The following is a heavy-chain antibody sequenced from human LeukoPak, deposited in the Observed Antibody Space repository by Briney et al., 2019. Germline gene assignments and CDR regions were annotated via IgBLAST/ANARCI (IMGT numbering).Heavy chain of an antibody. CDR2: INPNSGGT. Sequence: ASVKVSCKASGYTFTGYYMHWVRQAPGQGLEWMGWINPNSGGTNYAQKFQGRVTMTRDTSISTAYMELSRLRSDDTAVYYCAREGTYYDSSGYYSGDYFDYWGQGTLVTVSS. D-gene: IGHD3-22*01. V-gene: IGHV1-2*02. CDR1: GYTFTGYY. CDR3: AREGTYYDSSGYYSGDYFDY. J-gene: IGHJ4*02.